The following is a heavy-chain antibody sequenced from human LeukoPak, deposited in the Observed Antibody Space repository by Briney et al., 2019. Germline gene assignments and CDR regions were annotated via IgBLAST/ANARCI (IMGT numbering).Heavy chain of an antibody. D-gene: IGHD3-22*01. V-gene: IGHV4-4*09. J-gene: IGHJ6*03. CDR2: IYTSGST. Sequence: PSETLSLTCTVSGGSISSYYWSWIRQPPGKGLEWIGYIYTSGSTNYHPSLKSRVTISVDTSKNQFSLKLSSVTAADTAVYYCARSPQNYDSSGYYRPWGDYYYMDVWGKGTTVTVSS. CDR1: GGSISSYY. CDR3: ARSPQNYDSSGYYRPWGDYYYMDV.